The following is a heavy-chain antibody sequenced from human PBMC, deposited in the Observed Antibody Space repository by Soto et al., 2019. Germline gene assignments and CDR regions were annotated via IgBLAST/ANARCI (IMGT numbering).Heavy chain of an antibody. CDR3: ARDQVEYSYGPGVFDY. D-gene: IGHD5-18*01. J-gene: IGHJ4*02. Sequence: SETLSLTCTVSGGSVSSGSYYWSWIRQPPGKGLEWIGYIYYSGSTNYNPSLKSRVTISVDTSKNQFSLKLSSVTAADTAVYYCARDQVEYSYGPGVFDYWGQGTLVTVSS. V-gene: IGHV4-61*01. CDR2: IYYSGST. CDR1: GGSVSSGSYY.